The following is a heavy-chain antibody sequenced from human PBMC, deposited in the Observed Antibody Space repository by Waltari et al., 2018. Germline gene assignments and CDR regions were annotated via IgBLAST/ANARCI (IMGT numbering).Heavy chain of an antibody. CDR1: GFSFRSYW. D-gene: IGHD5-12*01. CDR2: VNTDGSNT. J-gene: IGHJ6*02. V-gene: IGHV3-74*01. CDR3: AREFGVLDYYYGMDV. Sequence: EVQLVESGGGLVQPGGSLRLSCAASGFSFRSYWMHWVRQAPGKGLVWVSRVNTDGSNTNYADSVKGRFTISRDNAKNTLFLQMNSLRAEDTAVYYCAREFGVLDYYYGMDVWGQVTTVTVSS.